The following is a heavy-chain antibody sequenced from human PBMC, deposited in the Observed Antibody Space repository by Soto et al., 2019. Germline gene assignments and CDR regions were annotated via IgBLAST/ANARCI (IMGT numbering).Heavy chain of an antibody. V-gene: IGHV3-21*01. CDR1: GFTFSSYS. CDR3: ARDDRDYGDFYRAPSNFDY. J-gene: IGHJ4*02. Sequence: GGSLRLSCAASGFTFSSYSMNWVRQAPGKGLEWVSSISSSSSYIYYADSVKGRFTISRDNAKNSLYLQMNSLRAEDTAVYYCARDDRDYGDFYRAPSNFDYWGQGTLVTVSS. D-gene: IGHD4-17*01. CDR2: ISSSSSYI.